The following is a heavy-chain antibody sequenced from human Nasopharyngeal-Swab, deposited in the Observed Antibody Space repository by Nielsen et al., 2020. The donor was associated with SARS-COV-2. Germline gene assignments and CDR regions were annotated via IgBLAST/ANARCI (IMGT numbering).Heavy chain of an antibody. D-gene: IGHD3-22*01. Sequence: GESLKISCAASGFTFSRYTMHWVRQAPGKGLEWVAVISYDGSNKYYADSVKGRFTISRDISKNTLYLQKNSLRAEDTAVFYCASTPLDSSGYYYAFHYWGRGTLVTVSS. J-gene: IGHJ4*02. CDR1: GFTFSRYT. CDR2: ISYDGSNK. CDR3: ASTPLDSSGYYYAFHY. V-gene: IGHV3-30-3*01.